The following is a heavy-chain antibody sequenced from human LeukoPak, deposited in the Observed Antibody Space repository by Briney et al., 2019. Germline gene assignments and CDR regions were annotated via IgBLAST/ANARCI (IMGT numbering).Heavy chain of an antibody. D-gene: IGHD4-17*01. CDR1: GFTFNSYS. CDR2: ISSSRSII. CDR3: ARDGTTVTTSGALDAFDL. V-gene: IGHV3-48*01. Sequence: GGSLRLSCAASGFTFNSYSMNWVRRAPGKGLEWVSYISSSRSIIYYADSVKGRFTISRDNAKNSLYLQMNSLRAEDTAVYYCARDGTTVTTSGALDAFDLWGQGTMVTVSP. J-gene: IGHJ3*01.